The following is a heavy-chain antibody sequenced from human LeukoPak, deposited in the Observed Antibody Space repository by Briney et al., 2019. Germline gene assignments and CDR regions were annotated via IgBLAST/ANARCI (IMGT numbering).Heavy chain of an antibody. Sequence: ASVKVSCKASGYTFTSYDINWVRQATGQGLEWMGWMNPNSGNTGYAQKFQGRVTMTRNTSISTAYMELSSLRSEDTAVYYCARVLLLTVTTSRSDYYYVMDVWGQGTTVTVSS. CDR3: ARVLLLTVTTSRSDYYYVMDV. J-gene: IGHJ6*02. V-gene: IGHV1-8*01. CDR2: MNPNSGNT. CDR1: GYTFTSYD. D-gene: IGHD4-17*01.